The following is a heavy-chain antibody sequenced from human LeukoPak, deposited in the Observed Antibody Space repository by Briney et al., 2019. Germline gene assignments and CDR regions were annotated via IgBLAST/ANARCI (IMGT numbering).Heavy chain of an antibody. CDR2: INPNSGGT. CDR3: ARAGHPFNDFWTGYSV. J-gene: IGHJ4*02. Sequence: RASVKVSCKASGYTFTGYYMHWVRQAPGQGLEWMGWINPNSGGTNYAQKFQGRVTMTRDTSISTAYMELSRLRSDDTAVYYRARAGHPFNDFWTGYSVWGQGTLVTVSS. CDR1: GYTFTGYY. D-gene: IGHD3/OR15-3a*01. V-gene: IGHV1-2*02.